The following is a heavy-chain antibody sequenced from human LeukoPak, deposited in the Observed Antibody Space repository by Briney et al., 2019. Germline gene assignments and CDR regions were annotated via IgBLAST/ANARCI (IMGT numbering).Heavy chain of an antibody. CDR2: IVVGSCNT. J-gene: IGHJ4*02. CDR3: AADSSGDHFDY. Sequence: SVKVSCKASGFTFTSSAMQWVRQARGQRVEWIGWIVVGSCNTNYAQKFQERVTITRDMSTSTAYMELSSLRSEDTAVYYCAADSSGDHFDYWGQGTLVTVSS. V-gene: IGHV1-58*02. CDR1: GFTFTSSA. D-gene: IGHD3-3*01.